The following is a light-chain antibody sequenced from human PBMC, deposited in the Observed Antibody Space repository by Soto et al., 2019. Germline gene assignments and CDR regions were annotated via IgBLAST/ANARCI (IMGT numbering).Light chain of an antibody. J-gene: IGKJ2*01. Sequence: DIQITQSPSSLSASVGDGVTITCRASQSISTYLNWYQQKSGNAPKLLISAASTLQSGVPSRFSGSDSGTDFTLTISSLQPDDFATYYCQQTYSAPHTFGQGTKVDIK. CDR1: QSISTY. V-gene: IGKV1-39*01. CDR3: QQTYSAPHT. CDR2: AAS.